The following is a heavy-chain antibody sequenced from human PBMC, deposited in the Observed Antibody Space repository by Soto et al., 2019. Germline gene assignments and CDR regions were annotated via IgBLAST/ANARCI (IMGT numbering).Heavy chain of an antibody. D-gene: IGHD1-26*01. CDR2: ISAYTGNT. CDR3: ARDRGSYELDY. J-gene: IGHJ4*02. CDR1: GYTFTSYG. Sequence: QVQLVQSGAEVKNPWASVKVSCKASGYTFTSYGISCVRQAPGQGLEWMGWISAYTGNTNYAQKLQGRVTMTTDTSTSTAYMALRSLSSDDTAVYYCARDRGSYELDYCGQGTLVTVSS. V-gene: IGHV1-18*01.